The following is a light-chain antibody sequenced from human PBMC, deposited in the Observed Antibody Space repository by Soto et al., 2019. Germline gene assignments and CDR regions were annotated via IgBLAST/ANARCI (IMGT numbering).Light chain of an antibody. V-gene: IGLV2-14*01. CDR1: SSDVGGYNS. CDR2: EVS. CDR3: SSYTSTSLYV. Sequence: QSALTQPASVSGSPGQSITISCTGTSSDVGGYNSVSWYQQHPGKAPKLMIYEVSNRPSGVSNRFSGSKSGNTASLTISGPQAEDEADYYCSSYTSTSLYVFGTGTKSPS. J-gene: IGLJ1*01.